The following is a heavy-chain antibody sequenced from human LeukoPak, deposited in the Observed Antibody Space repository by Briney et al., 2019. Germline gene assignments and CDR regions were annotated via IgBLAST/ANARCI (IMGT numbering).Heavy chain of an antibody. D-gene: IGHD6-13*01. CDR2: INPNSGGT. CDR1: GYTLTGYY. CDR3: ARQFIAAAGTYYYYYYMDV. J-gene: IGHJ6*03. Sequence: ASVKVSCKASGYTLTGYYMHWVRQAPGQGLEWMGWINPNSGGTNYAQKFQGRVTMTRDTSISTAYMELSRLRSDDTAVYYCARQFIAAAGTYYYYYYMDVWGKGTTVTISS. V-gene: IGHV1-2*02.